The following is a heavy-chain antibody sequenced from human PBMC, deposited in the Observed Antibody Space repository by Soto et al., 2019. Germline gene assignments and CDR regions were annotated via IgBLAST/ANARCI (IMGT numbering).Heavy chain of an antibody. Sequence: ASVKVSGKASGGTFRSYSISWVRQAPGQGLEWMGGIIPIFGTANYAQKFQGRVTITADESTSTAYMELSSLRSEDTAVYYCARGRIEMATIPYFDYWGQGTLVTVSS. D-gene: IGHD5-12*01. CDR1: GGTFRSYS. J-gene: IGHJ4*02. CDR2: IIPIFGTA. V-gene: IGHV1-69*13. CDR3: ARGRIEMATIPYFDY.